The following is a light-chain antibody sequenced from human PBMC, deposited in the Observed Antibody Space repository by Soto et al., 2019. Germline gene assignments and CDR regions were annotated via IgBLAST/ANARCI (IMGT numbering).Light chain of an antibody. CDR3: QQHGASIT. CDR2: GVS. CDR1: QNVNNNF. Sequence: VLTQSPRTLSLSPGERATLSCRASQNVNNNFVAWYQQKPGQAPSLLIYGVSDKATGVPDRFSGSGSWTDFTLTISRLEPEDFAVYYCQQHGASITFGGGTRVENK. V-gene: IGKV3-20*01. J-gene: IGKJ4*01.